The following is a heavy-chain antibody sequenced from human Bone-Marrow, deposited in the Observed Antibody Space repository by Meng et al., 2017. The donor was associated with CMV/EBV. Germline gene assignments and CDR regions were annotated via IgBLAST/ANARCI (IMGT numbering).Heavy chain of an antibody. V-gene: IGHV1-2*02. CDR1: GYTFTGYY. CDR3: ARDLRRIAAAESGVGGMDV. CDR2: INPNSGGT. D-gene: IGHD6-13*01. J-gene: IGHJ6*02. Sequence: ASVKVSCKASGYTFTGYYMHWVRQAPGQGLEWMGWINPNSGGTNYAQKFQGRVTMTRDTSISTAYMELSRLGSDDTAVYYCARDLRRIAAAESGVGGMDVWGQGTTVTVSS.